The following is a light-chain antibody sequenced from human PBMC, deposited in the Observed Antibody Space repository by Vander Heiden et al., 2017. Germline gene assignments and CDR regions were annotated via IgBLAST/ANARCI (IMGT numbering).Light chain of an antibody. J-gene: IGLJ2*01. V-gene: IGLV3-1*01. Sequence: SYELPQPPSLSVSPGQTASITCSGDKMGDKYACWYHQTPGQAPVLVMYEDSKRTSGIPARLSGSNSENTATLTIIGSQAMDEADYYCQASDSSTEDVVFGGGTKLTVL. CDR2: EDS. CDR3: QASDSSTEDVV. CDR1: KMGDKY.